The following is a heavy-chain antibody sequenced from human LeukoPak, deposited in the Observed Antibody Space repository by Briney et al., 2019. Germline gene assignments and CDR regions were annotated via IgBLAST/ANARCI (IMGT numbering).Heavy chain of an antibody. Sequence: GGSERLCCAASGFTFSTYWMHWVRQAPGKGLVWVSRINADGSSTTYADSVKGQFTISRDNAKNTLYLQMNSLRAEDTAVYYCARERGGFDYWGQGTLVTVSS. J-gene: IGHJ4*02. V-gene: IGHV3-74*01. CDR1: GFTFSTYW. CDR2: INADGSST. CDR3: ARERGGFDY.